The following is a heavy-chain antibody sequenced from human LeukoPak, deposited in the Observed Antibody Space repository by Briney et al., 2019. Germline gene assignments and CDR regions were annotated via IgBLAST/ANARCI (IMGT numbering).Heavy chain of an antibody. CDR1: GFIVGDTH. V-gene: IGHV3-53*01. D-gene: IGHD5-18*01. CDR2: VYSGITT. J-gene: IGHJ6*03. Sequence: GGPLRLSCAGSGFIVGDTHMTWVRQAPGKGLEWVSLVYSGITTHYADSVKGRFSISRDHSNNILYLQMNTLRAEDTAVYYCARLQGYSLGYQYFYYMDVWGTGTTVTVTS. CDR3: ARLQGYSLGYQYFYYMDV.